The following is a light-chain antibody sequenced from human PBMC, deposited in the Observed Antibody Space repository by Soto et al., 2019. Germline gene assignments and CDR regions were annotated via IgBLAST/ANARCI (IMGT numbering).Light chain of an antibody. J-gene: IGKJ1*01. V-gene: IGKV1-5*01. CDR2: DAS. CDR3: RQYNSYSWA. CDR1: QSISTW. Sequence: DIQMTQSPSTLSASVGDRVTITCRASQSISTWLAWYQQQPGKAPNLLISDASTLESGVPSRFSGSGSGTQFTLTISSLQPDDFATYYCRQYNSYSWAFGQGTKVDIK.